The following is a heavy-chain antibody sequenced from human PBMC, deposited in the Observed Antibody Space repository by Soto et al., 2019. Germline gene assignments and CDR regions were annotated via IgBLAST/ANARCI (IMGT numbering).Heavy chain of an antibody. Sequence: QVQLVQSGAEVKKPGASVKVSCKASGYTFTSYGISWVRQAPGQGLEWMGWISAYNGNTNYAQKLQGRVTMTTDTSTSIAYMELRSLRSDDTAVYYCARGLNFGVVDYYYGMDVWGQGTTVTVSS. V-gene: IGHV1-18*04. D-gene: IGHD3-3*01. CDR3: ARGLNFGVVDYYYGMDV. J-gene: IGHJ6*02. CDR2: ISAYNGNT. CDR1: GYTFTSYG.